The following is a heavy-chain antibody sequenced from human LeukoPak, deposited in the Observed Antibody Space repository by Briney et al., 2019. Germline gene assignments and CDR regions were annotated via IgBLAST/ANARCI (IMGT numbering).Heavy chain of an antibody. CDR2: KRYDGSNK. D-gene: IGHD3-22*01. J-gene: IGHJ6*03. CDR1: GFTFSSYG. Sequence: PGGSLRLSCAASGFTFSSYGMHWVRQAPAKGLGCVAFKRYDGSNKYYADSVKGRFTISRDNSKNTLYLQMNSLRAEDTAVYYCAKSSPFHDNYYYMNVWGKGTTVTVSS. CDR3: AKSSPFHDNYYYMNV. V-gene: IGHV3-30*02.